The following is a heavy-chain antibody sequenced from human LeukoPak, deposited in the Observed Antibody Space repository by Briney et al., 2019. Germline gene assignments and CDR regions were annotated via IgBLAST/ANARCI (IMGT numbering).Heavy chain of an antibody. D-gene: IGHD3-22*01. CDR1: TGSISSYY. CDR3: ARMSYYYDSSGYYYWFDP. J-gene: IGHJ5*02. V-gene: IGHV4-4*09. Sequence: PSETLSLTCIVSTGSISSYYWSWLRQPPGKGLEWIGYIYTSGSTNYNPSLKSRVTISVDTSKNQFSLKLSSVTAADTAVYYCARMSYYYDSSGYYYWFDPWGQGTLVTVSS. CDR2: IYTSGST.